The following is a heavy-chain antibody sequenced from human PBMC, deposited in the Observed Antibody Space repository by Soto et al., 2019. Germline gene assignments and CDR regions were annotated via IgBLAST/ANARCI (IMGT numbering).Heavy chain of an antibody. V-gene: IGHV3-74*01. CDR2: ITPDGSYT. CDR3: XXXXXXXXXXGDDFDY. D-gene: IGHD3-10*01. J-gene: IGHJ4*02. CDR1: GFTFSNYW. Sequence: EVQLVESGGGLVQPGGSLRLSCATSGFTFSNYWMHWVRQVPGKGLMWVSRITPDGSYTSYADSVKGRFTISRDNAKNXXXXXXXXXXXXXXXXXXXXXXXXXXXXXGDDFDYWGQGTLVAVSS.